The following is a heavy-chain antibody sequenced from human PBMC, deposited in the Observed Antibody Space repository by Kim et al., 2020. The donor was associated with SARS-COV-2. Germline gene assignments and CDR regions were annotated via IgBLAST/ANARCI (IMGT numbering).Heavy chain of an antibody. J-gene: IGHJ4*02. Sequence: DAVKGRFTISRDNSKNTLYLQMNSLRAEDTAVYYCARDNSSYGSGSYFDYWGQGTLVTVSS. V-gene: IGHV3-30*07. CDR3: ARDNSSYGSGSYFDY. D-gene: IGHD3-10*01.